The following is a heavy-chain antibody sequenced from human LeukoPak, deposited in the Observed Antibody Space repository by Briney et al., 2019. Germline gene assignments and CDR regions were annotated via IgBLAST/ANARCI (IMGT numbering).Heavy chain of an antibody. Sequence: SQTLSLTCAISGDSVSSNSAAWTWIRQSPSRGLEWLGRTYYRSTWYYEYSVSVESRITTNPETSKNQFSLQVNSVSPEDTAVYYCAREELGFDHWGQGTLVTVSS. D-gene: IGHD3-16*01. CDR3: AREELGFDH. CDR1: GDSVSSNSAA. J-gene: IGHJ4*02. CDR2: TYYRSTWYY. V-gene: IGHV6-1*01.